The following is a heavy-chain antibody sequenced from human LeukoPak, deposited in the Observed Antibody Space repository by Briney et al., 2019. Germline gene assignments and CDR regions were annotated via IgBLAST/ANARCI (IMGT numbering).Heavy chain of an antibody. CDR2: ITGSSDNI. CDR3: ARDAPNWGDSFDS. CDR1: GFTFISYA. Sequence: GGSLRLAWAAAGFTFISYAMGWVRQAPGKGLGWVSCITGSSDNIAYAESVKGRFTISRDNVKMSLYLEMAGLKAEDTCVCDCARDAPNWGDSFDSWGQGTMVTVSS. V-gene: IGHV3-21*01. J-gene: IGHJ3*02. D-gene: IGHD7-27*01.